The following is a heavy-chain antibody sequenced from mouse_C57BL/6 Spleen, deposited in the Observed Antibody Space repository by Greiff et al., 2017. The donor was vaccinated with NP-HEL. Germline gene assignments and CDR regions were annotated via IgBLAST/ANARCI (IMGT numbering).Heavy chain of an antibody. CDR1: GYTFTSYW. D-gene: IGHD2-5*01. CDR2: IDPSDSYT. Sequence: QVQLKQPGAELVRPGTSVKLSCKASGYTFTSYWMHWVKQRPGQGLEWIGVIDPSDSYTNYNQKFKGKATLTVDTSSSTAYMQLSSLTSEDSAVYYCAHSNYSYYAMDYWGQGTSVTVSS. J-gene: IGHJ4*01. V-gene: IGHV1-59*01. CDR3: AHSNYSYYAMDY.